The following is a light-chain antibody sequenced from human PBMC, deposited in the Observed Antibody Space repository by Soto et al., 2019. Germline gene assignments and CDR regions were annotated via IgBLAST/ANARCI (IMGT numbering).Light chain of an antibody. V-gene: IGKV3-15*01. CDR3: QQYNDWLRT. CDR1: QSVSSS. CDR2: AAS. J-gene: IGKJ1*01. Sequence: IFMTQSTATLYVSPGERATLSCRASQSVSSSLAWYQQKPGQAPRLLIYAASTRVTGIPARFTGSGFGTEFTLTISSLQSEDFAVYHWQQYNDWLRTFGQGTKVDIK.